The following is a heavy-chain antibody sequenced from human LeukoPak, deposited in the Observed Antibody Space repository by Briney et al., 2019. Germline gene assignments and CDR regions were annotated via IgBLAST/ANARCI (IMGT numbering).Heavy chain of an antibody. CDR3: ARGPAYNNYYSDY. CDR1: GFSFSNYA. Sequence: GGSLRLSCATSGFSFSNYAMTWVRQAPGKGLEWVSAISGSGGGTYYADSVKGRFTISRDKSKNTLSLQVNSLRADDTAVYYRARGPAYNNYYSDYWGQGTLVTVSS. V-gene: IGHV3-23*01. D-gene: IGHD4-11*01. J-gene: IGHJ4*02. CDR2: ISGSGGGT.